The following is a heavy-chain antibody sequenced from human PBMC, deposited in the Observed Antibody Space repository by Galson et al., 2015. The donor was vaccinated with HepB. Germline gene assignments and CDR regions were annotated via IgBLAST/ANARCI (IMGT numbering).Heavy chain of an antibody. Sequence: SLRLSCAASGFTFSDYYMSWIRQAPGKGLEWVSYISSSSSYTNYSDSVKGRFTISRDNAKNSLYLQMNSLRAEDTAVYCCARGTSYGDYYFDYWGQGTLVTVSS. D-gene: IGHD4-17*01. V-gene: IGHV3-11*06. J-gene: IGHJ4*02. CDR2: ISSSSSYT. CDR3: ARGTSYGDYYFDY. CDR1: GFTFSDYY.